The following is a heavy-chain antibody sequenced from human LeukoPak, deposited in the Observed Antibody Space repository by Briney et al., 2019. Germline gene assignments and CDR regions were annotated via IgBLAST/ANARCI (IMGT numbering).Heavy chain of an antibody. CDR2: INPNSGDT. V-gene: IGHV1-2*02. D-gene: IGHD6-19*01. Sequence: ASVKVSCKASGYTSTGYYMHWVRQAPGQGLEWMGWINPNSGDTNYAQKFQGRVTVTRDTSISTAYMELSSLRSDDTAVYYCARADIRAIASSGWYGFDYWGQGTLVTVSS. J-gene: IGHJ4*02. CDR1: GYTSTGYY. CDR3: ARADIRAIASSGWYGFDY.